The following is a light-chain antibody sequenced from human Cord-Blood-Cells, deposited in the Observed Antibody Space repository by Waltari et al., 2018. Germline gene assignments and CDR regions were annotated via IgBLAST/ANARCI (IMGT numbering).Light chain of an antibody. CDR1: SSDVGSYNV. CDR2: EGS. J-gene: IGLJ3*02. V-gene: IGLV2-23*01. Sequence: QSALTQPASVSGSPGQSTTIPCTGTSSDVGSYNVFSWYQQHPGKAPKLMIYEGSKRPSGVSNRFSGSKSGNTASLTISGLQAEDEADYYCCSYAGSSTWVFGGGTKLTVL. CDR3: CSYAGSSTWV.